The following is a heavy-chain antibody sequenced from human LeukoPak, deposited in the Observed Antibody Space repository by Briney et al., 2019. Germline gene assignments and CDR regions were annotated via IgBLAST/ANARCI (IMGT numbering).Heavy chain of an antibody. CDR3: ARHTASGLYYFDY. Sequence: SETLSLTCTVSGGSISRTGHYWGWIRQPPGKGLEWIGSIYDSGRTHYNPSLQSRVTISVGTSKSLFSLKLSSVTAADTAVFYCARHTASGLYYFDYWGQGTLVTVSS. J-gene: IGHJ4*02. CDR2: IYDSGRT. D-gene: IGHD3-10*01. V-gene: IGHV4-39*01. CDR1: GGSISRTGHY.